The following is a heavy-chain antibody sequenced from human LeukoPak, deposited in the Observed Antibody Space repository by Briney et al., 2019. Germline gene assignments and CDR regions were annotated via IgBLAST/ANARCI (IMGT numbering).Heavy chain of an antibody. CDR2: INSDMSTT. J-gene: IGHJ4*02. CDR3: ARAGRGLRYFDWLTYDY. V-gene: IGHV3-74*01. CDR1: GFTFSSYA. Sequence: GGSLRLSCAASGFTFSSYAMHWVRQAPGKGLVWVSRINSDMSTTTYADSVKGRFTISRDNAKNTLYLQMNGLRAEDTAVYYCARAGRGLRYFDWLTYDYWGQGTLVTVSS. D-gene: IGHD3-9*01.